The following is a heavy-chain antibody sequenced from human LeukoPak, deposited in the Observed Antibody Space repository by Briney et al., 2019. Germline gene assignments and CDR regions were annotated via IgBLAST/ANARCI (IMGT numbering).Heavy chain of an antibody. CDR2: IRYDGSNK. V-gene: IGHV3-30*02. CDR3: ARERHYFGSGSHPLFGY. CDR1: GFTFSSYG. Sequence: GGSLRLSCAASGFTFSSYGMHWVRQAPGKGLEWVAFIRYDGSNKYYADSVRGRFTISRDNAKDSLYLQMNSLRAEDTAVYYCARERHYFGSGSHPLFGYWGQGTLVTVSS. J-gene: IGHJ4*02. D-gene: IGHD3-10*01.